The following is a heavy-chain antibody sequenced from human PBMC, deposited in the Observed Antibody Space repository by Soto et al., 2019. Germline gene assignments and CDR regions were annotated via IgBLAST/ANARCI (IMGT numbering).Heavy chain of an antibody. Sequence: QVQLQESGPGLVKPSETLSLTCTVSGGTISRYYWSWIRQPPGQGLEWIGYMYNTGSTVYNPSFKSRVTISVDTSKNQFSLELKSVTAADTAVYYCARDLWGYCGTDCYPLDVWGQGTTVTVSS. D-gene: IGHD2-21*02. CDR1: GGTISRYY. CDR2: MYNTGST. J-gene: IGHJ6*02. CDR3: ARDLWGYCGTDCYPLDV. V-gene: IGHV4-59*01.